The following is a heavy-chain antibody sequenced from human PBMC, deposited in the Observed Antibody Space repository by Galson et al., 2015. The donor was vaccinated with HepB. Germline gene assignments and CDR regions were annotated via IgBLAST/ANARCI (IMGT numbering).Heavy chain of an antibody. CDR2: ISGSGGST. Sequence: SLRLSCAASGFTFSSYAMSWVRQAPGKGLEWVSAISGSGGSTYYADSVKGRFTISRDNSKNTLYLQMNSLRAEDTAVYYCAKDTDLWVVPAWDYWGQGTLVTVSS. J-gene: IGHJ4*02. V-gene: IGHV3-23*01. D-gene: IGHD2-2*01. CDR1: GFTFSSYA. CDR3: AKDTDLWVVPAWDY.